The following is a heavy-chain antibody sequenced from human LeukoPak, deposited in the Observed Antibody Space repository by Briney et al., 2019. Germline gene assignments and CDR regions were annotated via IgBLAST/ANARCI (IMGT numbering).Heavy chain of an antibody. Sequence: GGSLRLSCAASGFTFRDYNMNGVRQAPGQGLEWVSYITDSGSTIHYADSVNGRFTISRDNAKNSLYLQMNSLRAEDSAVYYCARSIGLTGGGVDVWGRGTTVTVSS. V-gene: IGHV3-11*01. CDR3: ARSIGLTGGGVDV. J-gene: IGHJ6*02. CDR2: ITDSGSTI. D-gene: IGHD3-9*01. CDR1: GFTFRDYN.